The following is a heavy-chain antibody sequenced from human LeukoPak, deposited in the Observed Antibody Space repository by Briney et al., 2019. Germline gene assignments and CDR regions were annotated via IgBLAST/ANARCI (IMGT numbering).Heavy chain of an antibody. D-gene: IGHD3-10*01. Sequence: GGSLRLSCAASGFTFSSYAMSWVRQAPGKGLEWVSAISGSGGSTYYADSVKGRFTISRDNSKNTLYLQMNSLRAEDTAVYYCAKGGALLWFGELTPIANWFDPWGRGTLVTVSS. CDR1: GFTFSSYA. CDR3: AKGGALLWFGELTPIANWFDP. CDR2: ISGSGGST. J-gene: IGHJ5*02. V-gene: IGHV3-23*01.